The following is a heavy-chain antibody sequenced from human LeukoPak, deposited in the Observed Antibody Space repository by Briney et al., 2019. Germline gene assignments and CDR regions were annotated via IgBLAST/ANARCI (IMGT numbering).Heavy chain of an antibody. CDR3: ARVGHPSVWFGELLFD. J-gene: IGHJ4*02. V-gene: IGHV4-39*07. Sequence: PSETLSLTCTVSGGSISSSSYYWGWIRQPPGKGLEWIGSIYYSGSTYYNPSLKSRVTISVDTSKNQFSLKLSSVTAADTAVYYCARVGHPSVWFGELLFDWGQGTLITVSS. CDR2: IYYSGST. CDR1: GGSISSSSYY. D-gene: IGHD3-10*01.